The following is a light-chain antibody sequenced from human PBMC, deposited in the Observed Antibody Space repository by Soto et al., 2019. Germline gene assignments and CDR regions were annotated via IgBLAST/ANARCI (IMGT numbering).Light chain of an antibody. J-gene: IGKJ1*01. CDR1: QNIGTI. CDR2: GAS. V-gene: IGKV3-15*01. CDR3: QQYYNWSPWT. Sequence: EILMTQSPSTLSASPGERATLSCRASQNIGTILVWYQQKPGQAPRLLLYGASTRATGVPARFSGSGSGTEFTITVSSLQSEDFAVYYCQQYYNWSPWTFGLGTKVEIK.